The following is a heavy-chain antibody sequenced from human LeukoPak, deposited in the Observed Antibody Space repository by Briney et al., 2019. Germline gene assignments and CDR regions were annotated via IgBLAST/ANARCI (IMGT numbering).Heavy chain of an antibody. Sequence: PGGSLRLSCAASGFTFSSYAMSWVRQAPGKGLEWVSAISGSGGSTYYADSVKGRFTISRDNSKNTLYLQMNSLRAEDTAVYYCAKDRWFGSSSWSGAFDIWGQGTMVTVSS. CDR1: GFTFSSYA. D-gene: IGHD6-13*01. V-gene: IGHV3-23*01. CDR3: AKDRWFGSSSWSGAFDI. J-gene: IGHJ3*02. CDR2: ISGSGGST.